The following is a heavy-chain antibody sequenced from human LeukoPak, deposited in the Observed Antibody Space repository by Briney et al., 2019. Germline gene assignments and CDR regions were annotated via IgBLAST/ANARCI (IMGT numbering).Heavy chain of an antibody. Sequence: GRSLRLSCAASGFTFDDYAMHWVRQAPGKGLEWVAFLRYDGSNKYYGDSVKGRFTISRDNSKNTLYLQMSSLRAEDTAVYYCAKDGRTIAATYYYYYMDVWGKGTTVTVSS. V-gene: IGHV3-30*02. CDR1: GFTFDDYA. J-gene: IGHJ6*03. CDR2: LRYDGSNK. CDR3: AKDGRTIAATYYYYYMDV. D-gene: IGHD6-13*01.